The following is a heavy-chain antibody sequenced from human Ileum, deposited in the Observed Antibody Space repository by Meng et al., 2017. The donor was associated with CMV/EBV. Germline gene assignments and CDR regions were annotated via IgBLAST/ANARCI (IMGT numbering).Heavy chain of an antibody. V-gene: IGHV4-34*01. CDR2: INHGGST. CDR1: GGSFSGYY. CDR3: ARADDSSGYCFDY. Sequence: QVQLQKWGAGLLKPSETLSPTCAVYGGSFSGYYWSCILQPPGKGLEWIGEINHGGSTNYNPSLKSRVTISEGTSGNQFSLKLNSVTAADTAVYYCARADDSSGYCFDYWGQGTLVTVSS. D-gene: IGHD3-22*01. J-gene: IGHJ4*02.